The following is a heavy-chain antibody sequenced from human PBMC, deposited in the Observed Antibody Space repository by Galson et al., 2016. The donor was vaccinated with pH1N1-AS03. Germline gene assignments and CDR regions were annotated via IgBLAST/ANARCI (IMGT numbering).Heavy chain of an antibody. CDR2: ISPSDSDA. D-gene: IGHD1-26*01. Sequence: QSGAEVKQPGEPLKISCKASGYLFTNYWIAWVRQMPGKGLEWMGVISPSDSDARYSPSFQGQVTFSADKSTSTAYLHLTTLKAADSAIYYCARHASPTILSYHFDSWGRGTLVTVSS. CDR3: ARHASPTILSYHFDS. CDR1: GYLFTNYW. J-gene: IGHJ4*02. V-gene: IGHV5-51*01.